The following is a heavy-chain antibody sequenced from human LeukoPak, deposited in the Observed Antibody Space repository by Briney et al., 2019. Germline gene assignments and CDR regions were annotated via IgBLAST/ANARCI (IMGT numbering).Heavy chain of an antibody. D-gene: IGHD6-19*01. Sequence: PSETLSLTCAVYGGSFSGYYWSWIRQPPGKGLEWIGYIYYSGSTNYNPSLKSRVTISVDTSKNQFSLKLSSVTAADTAVYYCARRSDRVAAFDYWGQGTLVTVSS. CDR1: GGSFSGYY. CDR3: ARRSDRVAAFDY. CDR2: IYYSGST. V-gene: IGHV4-59*08. J-gene: IGHJ4*02.